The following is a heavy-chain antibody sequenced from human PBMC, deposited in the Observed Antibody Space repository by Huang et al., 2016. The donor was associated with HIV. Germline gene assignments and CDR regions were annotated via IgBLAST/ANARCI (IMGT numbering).Heavy chain of an antibody. V-gene: IGHV1-8*01. D-gene: IGHD6-19*01. CDR2: LNPNSGKT. J-gene: IGHJ4*02. CDR1: GYIFSNYD. Sequence: QVQLVQSGPEVKKPGASVKVSCQTSGYIFSNYDINWVRQAPGQGRKWMGWLNPNSGKTAYGQNFQGRVTLTRSTSTGAAYMVLNSLTSQDTAVYYCARLTSGWYQDYWGQGTLVTVSS. CDR3: ARLTSGWYQDY.